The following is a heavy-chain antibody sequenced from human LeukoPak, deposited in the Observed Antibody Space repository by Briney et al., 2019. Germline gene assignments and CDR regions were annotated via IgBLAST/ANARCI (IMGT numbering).Heavy chain of an antibody. Sequence: SETLSLTCTVSGGSISSYYWSWIRQPPGKGLEWIGEINHSGSTNYNPSLKSRVTISVDTSKNQFSLKLSSVTAADTAVYYCASRCGGNSDSCWFDPWGQGTLVTVSS. CDR2: INHSGST. CDR3: ASRCGGNSDSCWFDP. D-gene: IGHD4-23*01. J-gene: IGHJ5*02. CDR1: GGSISSYY. V-gene: IGHV4-34*01.